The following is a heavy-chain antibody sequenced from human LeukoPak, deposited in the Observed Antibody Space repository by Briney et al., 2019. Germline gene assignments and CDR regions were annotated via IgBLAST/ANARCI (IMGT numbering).Heavy chain of an antibody. D-gene: IGHD3-22*01. CDR1: GYTFTGYC. CDR3: ARQDTSGYYLDY. CDR2: INPSSGGT. V-gene: IGHV1-2*02. J-gene: IGHJ4*02. Sequence: ASVKVSCKASGYTFTGYCMHWVRQAPGQGLEWMGWINPSSGGTNYAQKFQGRVTMTRDTSITTAYMELSRLRSDDTAVYYCARQDTSGYYLDYWGQGTLVTVSS.